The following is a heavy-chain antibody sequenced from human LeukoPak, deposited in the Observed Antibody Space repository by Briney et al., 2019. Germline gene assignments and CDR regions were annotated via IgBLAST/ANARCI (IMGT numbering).Heavy chain of an antibody. J-gene: IGHJ4*02. CDR2: LYSGGSI. CDR1: GFTVSNSY. V-gene: IGHV3-66*01. CDR3: ARGAISSWYED. D-gene: IGHD6-13*01. Sequence: PGGSLRLSCAGSGFTVSNSYMSWVRQAPGKGLEWVSVLYSGGSIFYADSVKGRFTISRDISKNMLYLQMNSLRADDTAVYYCARGAISSWYEDWGQGTLVTVSS.